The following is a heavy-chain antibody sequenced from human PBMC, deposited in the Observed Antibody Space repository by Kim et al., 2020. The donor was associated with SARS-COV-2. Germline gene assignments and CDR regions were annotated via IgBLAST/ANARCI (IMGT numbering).Heavy chain of an antibody. Sequence: SETLSLTCTVSGGSISSGSYYCSWLRQPAGKGLEWIGRIYTSGSTNYNPSLKSRVTISVDTSKNQFSLKLSSVTAADTAGYYCARGIVWGGYFTGYYYYSGMDVWGQGTTLADCS. V-gene: IGHV4-61*02. D-gene: IGHD3-3*01. CDR3: ARGIVWGGYFTGYYYYSGMDV. J-gene: IGHJ6*02. CDR1: GGSISSGSYY. CDR2: IYTSGST.